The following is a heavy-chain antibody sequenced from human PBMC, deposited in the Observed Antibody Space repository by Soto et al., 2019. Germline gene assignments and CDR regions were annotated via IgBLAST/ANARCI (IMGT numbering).Heavy chain of an antibody. V-gene: IGHV4-30-2*01. CDR1: GGSISSGGYS. J-gene: IGHJ6*02. D-gene: IGHD2-8*02. Sequence: QLQLQESGSGLVKPSQTLSLTCAVSGGSISSGGYSWSWLRQPPGKGLEWIGYIYHSGSTYYNPSLKSRVTISVDRSKNQFSLKLSSVTAADTAVYYCARRTGDYYYGMDVWGQGTTVTVSS. CDR2: IYHSGST. CDR3: ARRTGDYYYGMDV.